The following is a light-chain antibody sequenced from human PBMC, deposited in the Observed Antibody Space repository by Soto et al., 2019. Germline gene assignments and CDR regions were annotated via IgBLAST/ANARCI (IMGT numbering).Light chain of an antibody. J-gene: IGKJ1*01. CDR2: AAS. Sequence: DIQMTQSPSSLSASVGDRVTITCRASRGIGDYLAWYQQRPGKAPSLLIYAASTLQSGVPSRFSGSGSGTDFTLTISGLQPEDVATYYCQKYNSAPHTFGQGTKVEIK. CDR1: RGIGDY. CDR3: QKYNSAPHT. V-gene: IGKV1-27*01.